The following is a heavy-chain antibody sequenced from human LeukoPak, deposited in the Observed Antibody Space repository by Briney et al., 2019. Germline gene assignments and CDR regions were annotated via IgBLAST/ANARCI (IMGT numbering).Heavy chain of an antibody. CDR3: ARARGTVVVVPAAIPDYYYYGMDV. J-gene: IGHJ6*02. CDR1: GGTFSSYA. Sequence: GASVKVSCKASGGTFSSYAISWVRQAPGQGLEWMGRIIPILGIANYAQKFQGRVTITADKSTSTAYMELSSLRSEDTAVYYCARARGTVVVVPAAIPDYYYYGMDVRGQGTTVTVSS. V-gene: IGHV1-69*04. CDR2: IIPILGIA. D-gene: IGHD2-2*01.